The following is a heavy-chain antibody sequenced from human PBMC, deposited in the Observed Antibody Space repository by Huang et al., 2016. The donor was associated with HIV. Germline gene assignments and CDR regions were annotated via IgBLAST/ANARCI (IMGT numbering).Heavy chain of an antibody. CDR1: GFTFNKFD. CDR3: AKDGRGSGTYYDYFEY. D-gene: IGHD1-26*01. V-gene: IGHV3-30*18. CDR2: RSYDGSSK. J-gene: IGHJ4*02. Sequence: QVQLVESGGGVVQPGRSLRLSCAAFGFTFNKFDMHWVRQAPGKGLEWLAIRSYDGSSKYQADSVKGRFTMSRDNSKNTVYLQMNSLRVEDTAVYYCAKDGRGSGTYYDYFEYWGQGTLVTVSS.